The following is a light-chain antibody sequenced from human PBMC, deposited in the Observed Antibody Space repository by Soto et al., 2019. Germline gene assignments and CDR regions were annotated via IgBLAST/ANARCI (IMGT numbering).Light chain of an antibody. J-gene: IGKJ5*01. CDR2: DAS. Sequence: EIVLTQSPVTLSLSPGERATLSCRASQSVSSYLAWYQQKPGQAPRLLIYDASNRATGIPARFSGSGSGTDFTLTIDNLEPEDFAVYYCQQRSNWPPITVGQGTRLVSK. CDR1: QSVSSY. CDR3: QQRSNWPPIT. V-gene: IGKV3-11*01.